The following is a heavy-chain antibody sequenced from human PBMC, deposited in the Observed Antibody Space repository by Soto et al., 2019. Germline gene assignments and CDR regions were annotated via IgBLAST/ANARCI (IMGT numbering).Heavy chain of an antibody. D-gene: IGHD3-22*01. V-gene: IGHV1-18*04. CDR1: GYTFTSYG. CDR2: ISAYNGNT. J-gene: IGHJ6*02. Sequence: QVQLVQSGAEVKKPGASVKVSCKASGYTFTSYGISWVRQAPGQGLEWMGWISAYNGNTNYAQKLQGRNNMNTDTYTSTAYMELRSLRSDDTAVYYCARDPGVYYYDSSGYYPPYYYGMDVWGQGTTVTVSS. CDR3: ARDPGVYYYDSSGYYPPYYYGMDV.